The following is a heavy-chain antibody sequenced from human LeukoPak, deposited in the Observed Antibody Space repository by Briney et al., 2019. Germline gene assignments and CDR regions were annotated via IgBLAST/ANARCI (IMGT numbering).Heavy chain of an antibody. CDR3: ARQVQLERRGPYFDY. D-gene: IGHD1-1*01. Sequence: PSETLSLTCTVSGGSISSSSYYRGWIRQPPGKGLEWIGSIYYSGSTYYNPSLKSRVIISVDTSKNQFSLKLSSVTAADTAVYYCARQVQLERRGPYFDYWGQGTLVTVSS. CDR1: GGSISSSSYY. V-gene: IGHV4-39*01. J-gene: IGHJ4*02. CDR2: IYYSGST.